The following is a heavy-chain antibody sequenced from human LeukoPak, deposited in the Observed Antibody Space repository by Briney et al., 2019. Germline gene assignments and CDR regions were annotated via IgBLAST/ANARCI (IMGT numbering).Heavy chain of an antibody. CDR1: GFTFSSYS. Sequence: PGGSLRLSCAASGFTFSSYSMNWVRQAPGKGLEWVASIKQDGSEKKYVDSVEGRFTISRDNARNSLHLQMNSLRADDTAVYYCARDRISGTDYWGQGTRVAVSS. D-gene: IGHD1-20*01. CDR3: ARDRISGTDY. CDR2: IKQDGSEK. V-gene: IGHV3-7*01. J-gene: IGHJ4*02.